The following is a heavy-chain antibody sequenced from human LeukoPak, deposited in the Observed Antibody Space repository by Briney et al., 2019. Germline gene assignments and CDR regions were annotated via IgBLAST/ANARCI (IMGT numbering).Heavy chain of an antibody. V-gene: IGHV3-23*01. J-gene: IGHJ4*02. CDR3: AKDREVAPNYFDY. CDR1: GFTFSSYA. Sequence: GGSLRLSCAASGFTFSSYAMSWVRQAPGKGLEWVSGISDSGGTTHSADSVKGRFTTSRDNSKNTLYLQMNSLRAEDTAVYYCAKDREVAPNYFDYWGQGTLVTVSS. CDR2: ISDSGGTT. D-gene: IGHD5-12*01.